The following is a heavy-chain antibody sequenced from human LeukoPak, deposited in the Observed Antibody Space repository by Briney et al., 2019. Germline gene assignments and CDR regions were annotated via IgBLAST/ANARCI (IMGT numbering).Heavy chain of an antibody. D-gene: IGHD3-22*01. CDR1: GYTFTSYD. Sequence: ASVKVSCKASGYTFTSYDIGWVRQAPGQGLEWMGWISAYNDNTNYAQKLQGRVTMTTDTSTSTAYMDLRSLRSDDTAVYYCAREVLPSYYYDSSGPPDAFDIWGQGTMVTVSS. CDR3: AREVLPSYYYDSSGPPDAFDI. CDR2: ISAYNDNT. J-gene: IGHJ3*02. V-gene: IGHV1-18*01.